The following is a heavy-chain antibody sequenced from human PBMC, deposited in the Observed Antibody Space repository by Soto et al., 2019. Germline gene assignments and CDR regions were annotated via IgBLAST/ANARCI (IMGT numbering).Heavy chain of an antibody. V-gene: IGHV3-15*07. CDR1: GFTFSNAW. CDR3: TTAGYSYGFPSYYYYGMDV. Sequence: GGSLRLSCAASGFTFSNAWMNWVRQAPGKGLEWVGRIKSKTDGGTTDYAAPVKGRFTISRDDSKNTLYLQMNSLKTEDTAVYYCTTAGYSYGFPSYYYYGMDVWGQGTTVTVSS. D-gene: IGHD5-18*01. J-gene: IGHJ6*02. CDR2: IKSKTDGGTT.